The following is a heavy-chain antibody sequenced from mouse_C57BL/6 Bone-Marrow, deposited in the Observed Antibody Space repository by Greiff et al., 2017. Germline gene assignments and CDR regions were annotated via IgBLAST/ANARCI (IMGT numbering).Heavy chain of an antibody. CDR2: ISGGGGNT. D-gene: IGHD1-1*01. J-gene: IGHJ1*03. Sequence: EVQLVESGGGLVKPGGSLKLSCAASGFTFSSYTMSWVRQTPEKRLQWVAAISGGGGNTYYPDSVKGRFTISRDNDMNILYLQMSSLRSEDTALYYCSRQVTTVLATKYFDVWGTGTTVTVSS. CDR1: GFTFSSYT. V-gene: IGHV5-9*01. CDR3: SRQVTTVLATKYFDV.